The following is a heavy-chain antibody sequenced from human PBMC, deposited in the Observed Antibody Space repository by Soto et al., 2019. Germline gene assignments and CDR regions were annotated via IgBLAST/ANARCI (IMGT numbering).Heavy chain of an antibody. V-gene: IGHV3-30-3*01. CDR3: ARDISVEGATNGDRSFDY. CDR1: GFTFSSYA. D-gene: IGHD1-26*01. CDR2: ISYDGSNK. J-gene: IGHJ4*02. Sequence: QVQLVESGGGVVQPGRSLRLSCAASGFTFSSYAMHWVRQAPGKGLEWVAVISYDGSNKYYADSVKGRFTISRDNSKNTLYLQMNSLRAEDTAVYYCARDISVEGATNGDRSFDYWGQGTLVTVSS.